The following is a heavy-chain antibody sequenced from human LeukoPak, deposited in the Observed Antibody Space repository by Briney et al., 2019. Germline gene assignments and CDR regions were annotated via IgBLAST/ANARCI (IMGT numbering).Heavy chain of an antibody. V-gene: IGHV3-66*02. Sequence: GGSLRLSCAAAGLSVSSNYMSWVRQAPGRALEWVSVIYIGGSTYYADSMKGRFTISRDSSKNTVFLQMNSLRVEDTALYYCARVDQVDGRIDAFDIWGQGTVVTVSS. D-gene: IGHD1-14*01. CDR1: GLSVSSNY. CDR2: IYIGGST. J-gene: IGHJ3*02. CDR3: ARVDQVDGRIDAFDI.